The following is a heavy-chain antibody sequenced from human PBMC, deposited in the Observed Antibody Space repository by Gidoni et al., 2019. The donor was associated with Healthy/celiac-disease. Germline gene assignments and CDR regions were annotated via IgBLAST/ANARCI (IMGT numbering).Heavy chain of an antibody. D-gene: IGHD4-17*01. V-gene: IGHV3-30*18. CDR2: ISYDGSNK. Sequence: QVQLVESGGGVVQPGRSLRLSCAASGFPFSSYGMHWVRQAPGKGLEWVAVISYDGSNKYYADSVKGRFTISRDNSKNTLYLQMNSLRAEDTAVYYCAKDINGDYGLSRDYYYGMDVWGQGTTVTVSS. J-gene: IGHJ6*02. CDR3: AKDINGDYGLSRDYYYGMDV. CDR1: GFPFSSYG.